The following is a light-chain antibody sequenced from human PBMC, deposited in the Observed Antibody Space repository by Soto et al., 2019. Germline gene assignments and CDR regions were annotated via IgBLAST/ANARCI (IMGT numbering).Light chain of an antibody. J-gene: IGKJ4*01. Sequence: EIVLTQSPATLSLSPVERATLSGMASQSVSSYLAWYQQKPGQAPRLLIYDASNRATGVPARFSGSGSGTDFTLTISSLEPEDSALYYCQQRTNWPLTFGGGTKVDIK. CDR2: DAS. V-gene: IGKV3-11*01. CDR3: QQRTNWPLT. CDR1: QSVSSY.